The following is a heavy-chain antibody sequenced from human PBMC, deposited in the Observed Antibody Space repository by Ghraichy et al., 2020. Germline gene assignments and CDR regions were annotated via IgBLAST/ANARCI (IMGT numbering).Heavy chain of an antibody. V-gene: IGHV1-46*01. CDR2: INPSGGST. J-gene: IGHJ5*02. D-gene: IGHD3-3*01. CDR3: ARTPIDDFREGNWFDP. Sequence: ASVKVSCKASGYTFTSYYMHWVRQAPGQGLEWMGIINPSGGSTSYAQKFQGRVTMTRDTSTSTVYMELSSLRSEDTAVYYCARTPIDDFREGNWFDPWGQGTLVTVSS. CDR1: GYTFTSYY.